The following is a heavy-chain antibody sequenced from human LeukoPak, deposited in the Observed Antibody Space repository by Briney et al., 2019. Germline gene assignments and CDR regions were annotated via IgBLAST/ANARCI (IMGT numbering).Heavy chain of an antibody. J-gene: IGHJ4*02. CDR1: GYTFTSYY. D-gene: IGHD2-15*01. V-gene: IGHV1-46*01. CDR2: INPSGGST. Sequence: ASVKVSCKASGYTFTSYYMHWVRQAPGQGLEWMGIINPSGGSTSYAQKFQGRVTMTRDMSTSTVYMELSSLRSEDTAVYYCARDGVVAASSGYFDXWGQGTLVTVSS. CDR3: ARDGVVAASSGYFDX.